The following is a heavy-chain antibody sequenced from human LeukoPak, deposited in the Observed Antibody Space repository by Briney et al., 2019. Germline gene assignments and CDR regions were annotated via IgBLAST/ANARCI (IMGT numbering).Heavy chain of an antibody. D-gene: IGHD3-22*01. Sequence: GGFLRLSCAASGFTFSSYGMNWVRQAPGKGLEWVSYISSGSTTIYYADSVKGRFTISRDNGKNTLYLQMNSLRAEDTAVYYCARGSTYYDSSGQVPFDYWGQGTLVTVSS. J-gene: IGHJ4*02. CDR2: ISSGSTTI. CDR1: GFTFSSYG. CDR3: ARGSTYYDSSGQVPFDY. V-gene: IGHV3-48*01.